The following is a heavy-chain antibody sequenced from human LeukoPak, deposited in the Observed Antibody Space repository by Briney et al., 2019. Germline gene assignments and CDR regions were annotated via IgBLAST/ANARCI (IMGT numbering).Heavy chain of an antibody. V-gene: IGHV4-39*01. Sequence: PSETLSLTCTVSGGSISNSSYYWGWIRQPPGKGLEWIGSIYYSGSTYYNPSLNSRVTISVDTSKNQFSLKLSSVTAADTAVYYCARAVEYSSSFDYWGQGTLVTVSS. D-gene: IGHD6-6*01. J-gene: IGHJ4*02. CDR1: GGSISNSSYY. CDR2: IYYSGST. CDR3: ARAVEYSSSFDY.